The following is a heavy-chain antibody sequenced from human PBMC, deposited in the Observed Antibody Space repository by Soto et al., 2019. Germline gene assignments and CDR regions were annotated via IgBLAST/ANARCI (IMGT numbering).Heavy chain of an antibody. Sequence: QVQLEQSGAEVKKPGSSVKFSCKASGGTLSDHGVAWLRQAPGQGLEWMGGTIPVFNTEKYAQKFQGRVTVTAVKLTNIAYMELSSLRHEDTGFNFYERGVYGSGNDYTGQSAFEISGQGTMVIVSS. CDR3: ERGVYGSGNDYTGQSAFEI. V-gene: IGHV1-69*06. CDR1: GGTLSDHG. J-gene: IGHJ3*02. CDR2: TIPVFNTE. D-gene: IGHD3-10*01.